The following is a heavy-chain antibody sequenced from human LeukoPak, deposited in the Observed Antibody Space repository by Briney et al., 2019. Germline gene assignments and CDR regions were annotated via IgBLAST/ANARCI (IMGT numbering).Heavy chain of an antibody. CDR2: INPNSGGT. D-gene: IGHD3-10*01. V-gene: IGHV1-2*02. CDR3: ASSPDDYYGSPYYMDV. CDR1: GYTFTGYY. Sequence: ASVKVSCKASGYTFTGYYMHWVRQAPGQGLEWMGWINPNSGGTNYAQKFQGRVTMTRDTSISTAYMGLSRLRSDDTAVYYCASSPDDYYGSPYYMDVGGKGTTVTVSS. J-gene: IGHJ6*03.